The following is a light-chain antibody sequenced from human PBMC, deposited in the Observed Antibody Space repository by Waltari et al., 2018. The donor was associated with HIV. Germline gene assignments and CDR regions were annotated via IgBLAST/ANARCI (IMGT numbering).Light chain of an antibody. J-gene: IGLJ1*01. V-gene: IGLV2-14*03. Sequence: QSALTQPASVSGSPGQSITISCTGTHSEIGGYNSVSWYQQHPDKAPTLLIYDFSKRTRGTSNLFAGSKSGNTASLTISRLQTEDEADYYCNSYTSGSTLVFGTGTRVTV. CDR2: DFS. CDR1: HSEIGGYNS. CDR3: NSYTSGSTLV.